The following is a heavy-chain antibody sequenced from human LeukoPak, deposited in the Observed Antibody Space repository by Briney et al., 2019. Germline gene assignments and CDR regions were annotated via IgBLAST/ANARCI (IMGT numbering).Heavy chain of an antibody. CDR3: ATSGYGGSYVELDY. CDR2: FDPEDGET. J-gene: IGHJ4*02. D-gene: IGHD1-26*01. CDR1: GYTLTELS. Sequence: ASVKVSCKVSGYTLTELSMHWVRQAPGKGLEWMGGFDPEDGETIYAQKFQGRVTMTEDTSTGTAYMELSSLRSEDTAVYYCATSGYGGSYVELDYWGQGTLVTVSS. V-gene: IGHV1-24*01.